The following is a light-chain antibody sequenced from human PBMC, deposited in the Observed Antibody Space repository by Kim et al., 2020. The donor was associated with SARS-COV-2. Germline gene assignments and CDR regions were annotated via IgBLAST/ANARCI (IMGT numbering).Light chain of an antibody. J-gene: IGKJ5*01. Sequence: ASVGDSVTITCRASQDISNWLAWYQQKPGRAPNLLIYAATTLQSGVPSRFSGSVSGADFTLTISSIQPEDFANYYCQQTNSFPITFGQGTRLEIK. CDR3: QQTNSFPIT. V-gene: IGKV1-12*01. CDR2: AAT. CDR1: QDISNW.